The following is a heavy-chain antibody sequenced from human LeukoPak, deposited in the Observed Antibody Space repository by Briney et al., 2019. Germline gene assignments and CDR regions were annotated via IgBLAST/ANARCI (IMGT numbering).Heavy chain of an antibody. CDR1: GGSISSSY. D-gene: IGHD6-13*01. J-gene: IGHJ4*02. CDR3: ARDSGSSPTFDY. Sequence: SSETLSLTCTVSGGSISSSYWSWIRQPPGKGLEWIGYTHYSGNSNYNPSLKSRVTMSVGTSKNQISLKLTSVTAADTAVYYCARDSGSSPTFDYWGQGTLVTVSS. CDR2: THYSGNS. V-gene: IGHV4-59*01.